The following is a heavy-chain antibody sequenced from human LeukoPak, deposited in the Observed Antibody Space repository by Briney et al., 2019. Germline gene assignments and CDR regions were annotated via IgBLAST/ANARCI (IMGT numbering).Heavy chain of an antibody. CDR3: ARGNQGYCSGGSCYSGNSWFDP. J-gene: IGHJ5*02. Sequence: SETLSLTCTVSGGSISSYYWSWIRQPPEKGLEWIGYIYYSGTTNYNPSLKSRVTISVDTSKNQFSLKLSSVTAADTAVCYCARGNQGYCSGGSCYSGNSWFDPWGQGTLVTVSS. CDR2: IYYSGTT. D-gene: IGHD2-15*01. CDR1: GGSISSYY. V-gene: IGHV4-59*01.